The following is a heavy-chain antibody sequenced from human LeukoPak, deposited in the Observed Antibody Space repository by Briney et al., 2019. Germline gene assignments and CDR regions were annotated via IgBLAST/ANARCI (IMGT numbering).Heavy chain of an antibody. J-gene: IGHJ5*02. Sequence: SETLSLTCTVSGGSISSYYWSWIRQPPGKGLEWIGYIYYSGSTNYNPSLKSRVTISVDTSKNQFSLKLSSVTAADTAVYYCARPVAAAGSNWFDPWGQGTLVTVSS. CDR1: GGSISSYY. V-gene: IGHV4-59*12. D-gene: IGHD6-13*01. CDR2: IYYSGST. CDR3: ARPVAAAGSNWFDP.